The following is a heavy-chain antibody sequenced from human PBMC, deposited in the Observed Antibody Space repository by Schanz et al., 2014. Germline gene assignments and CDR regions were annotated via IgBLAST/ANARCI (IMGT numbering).Heavy chain of an antibody. J-gene: IGHJ6*02. CDR3: ARGPSQGYSYGHNIGAYYYGMDV. V-gene: IGHV1-18*01. CDR1: GYTFTSYG. Sequence: QVQLVQSGAEVKKPGSSMKVSCKASGYTFTSYGINWVRQAPGQGLEWMGWISAYNGNTNYAQKLQGRVTMTTDTSTSTAYMELSSLRSEDTAVYYCARGPSQGYSYGHNIGAYYYGMDVWGQGTTVTVS. D-gene: IGHD5-18*01. CDR2: ISAYNGNT.